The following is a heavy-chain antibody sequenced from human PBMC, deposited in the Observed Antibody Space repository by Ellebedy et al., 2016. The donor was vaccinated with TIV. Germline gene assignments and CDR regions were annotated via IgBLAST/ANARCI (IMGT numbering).Heavy chain of an antibody. D-gene: IGHD3-16*02. CDR2: IYYSGST. Sequence: SETLSLTXTVSGGSVSSGSYYWSWIRQPPGKGLEWIGYIYYSGSTNYNPSLKSRVTISVDTSKNQFSLKLSSVTAADTAVYYCARDRSYYYYYMDVWGKGTTVTVSS. CDR1: GGSVSSGSYY. V-gene: IGHV4-61*01. CDR3: ARDRSYYYYYMDV. J-gene: IGHJ6*03.